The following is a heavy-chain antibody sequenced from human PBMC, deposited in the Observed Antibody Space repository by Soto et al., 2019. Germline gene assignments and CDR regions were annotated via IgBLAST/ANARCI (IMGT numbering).Heavy chain of an antibody. V-gene: IGHV3-15*07. J-gene: IGHJ6*02. Sequence: EVQLVESEGGLVKPGGSLRLSCAASGFTFSNAWMNWVRQAPGKGLEWVGRIKSKTDGGTTDYAAPVKGRFTISRDDSKNTLYLQMNSLKTEDTAVYYCTTDLPYYYYGMDVWGQGTTVTVSS. CDR3: TTDLPYYYYGMDV. CDR1: GFTFSNAW. CDR2: IKSKTDGGTT.